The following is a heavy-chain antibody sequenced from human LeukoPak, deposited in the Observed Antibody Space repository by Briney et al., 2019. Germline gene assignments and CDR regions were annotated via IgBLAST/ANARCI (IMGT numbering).Heavy chain of an antibody. V-gene: IGHV3-9*01. CDR1: DFPFEVFA. J-gene: IGHJ4*02. CDR2: ISWNSGSI. D-gene: IGHD7-27*01. CDR3: AKDMSGDAGIFDY. Sequence: PGGPLRLPCAASDFPFEVFAMHWARQAPGRALEGVSGISWNSGSIGYADSVKGRFTISRDNAKNSLYLQMNSLRAEDTALYYCAKDMSGDAGIFDYWGQGTLVTVSS.